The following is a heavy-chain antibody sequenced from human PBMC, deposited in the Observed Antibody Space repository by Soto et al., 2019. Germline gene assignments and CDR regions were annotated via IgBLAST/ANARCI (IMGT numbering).Heavy chain of an antibody. V-gene: IGHV4-39*01. D-gene: IGHD3-3*01. Sequence: SETLSLTCTVSGGSISSSSYYWGWIRQPPGKGLEWIGSIYYSGSTYYNPSLKSRVTISVDTSKNQFSLKLSSVTAADTAVYYCARHVLRFLGHYGMDVWGRGTTVTVSS. CDR3: ARHVLRFLGHYGMDV. CDR2: IYYSGST. J-gene: IGHJ6*02. CDR1: GGSISSSSYY.